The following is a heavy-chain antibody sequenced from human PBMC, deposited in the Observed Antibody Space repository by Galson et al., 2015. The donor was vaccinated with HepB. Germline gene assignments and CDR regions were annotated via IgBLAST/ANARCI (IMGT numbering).Heavy chain of an antibody. V-gene: IGHV3-33*01. Sequence: SLRLSCAASGFTFSSYGMHWVRQAPGKGLEWVAVIWYDGSNKYYADSVKGRFTISRDNSKNTLYLQMNSLRAEDTAVYYCARAPRDGSGWYRFDYWGQGTLVTVSS. CDR2: IWYDGSNK. D-gene: IGHD6-19*01. CDR1: GFTFSSYG. J-gene: IGHJ4*02. CDR3: ARAPRDGSGWYRFDY.